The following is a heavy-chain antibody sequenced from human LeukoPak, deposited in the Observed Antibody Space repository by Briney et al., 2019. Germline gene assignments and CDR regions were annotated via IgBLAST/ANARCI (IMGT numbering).Heavy chain of an antibody. CDR3: AKDRRGEAYYYGSGLDY. Sequence: GESLRLSCAASGFTFSSYAMSWVRQAPGRGLEWVSAISGSGGSTYYADSVKGRFTISRDNSKNTLYLQMNSLRAEDTAVYYCAKDRRGEAYYYGSGLDYWGQGTLVTVSS. J-gene: IGHJ4*02. CDR1: GFTFSSYA. V-gene: IGHV3-23*01. CDR2: ISGSGGST. D-gene: IGHD3-10*01.